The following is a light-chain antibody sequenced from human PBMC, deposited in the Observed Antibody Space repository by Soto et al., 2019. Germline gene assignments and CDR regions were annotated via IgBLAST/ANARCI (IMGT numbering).Light chain of an antibody. J-gene: IGKJ4*01. CDR3: IANKHLAPFT. CDR2: KVS. V-gene: IGKV2-30*01. CDR1: QSLVYSDGNTY. Sequence: DVVMTQSPLSLPVTLGQPASISCRSSQSLVYSDGNTYLNWFQQRPGQSPRRLIYKVSNRDSGVPNRFSGSGVGNDFPLKISRGEAEDVWGYFWIANKHLAPFTFGPGTQVAIK.